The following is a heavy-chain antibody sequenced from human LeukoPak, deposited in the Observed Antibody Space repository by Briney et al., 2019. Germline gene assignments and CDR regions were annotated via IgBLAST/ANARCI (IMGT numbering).Heavy chain of an antibody. CDR2: IYYSGST. CDR3: ATQVSSYCGGDCYSF. CDR1: GGSISSSSYY. J-gene: IGHJ4*02. D-gene: IGHD2-21*02. Sequence: PSETLSLTCTLSGGSISSSSYYWGWIRQPPGKGLEWIGSIYYSGSTYYNPSLKSRATISVDTSKNQFSVKLSSVTAADTAVYYCATQVSSYCGGDCYSFWGQGTLVTVSS. V-gene: IGHV4-39*01.